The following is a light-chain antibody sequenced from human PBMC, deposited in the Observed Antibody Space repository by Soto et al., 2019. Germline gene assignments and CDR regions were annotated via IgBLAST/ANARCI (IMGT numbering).Light chain of an antibody. Sequence: EIVLTQSPGTLSLSPGERATLSCRASQSVSRTYMAWYQQKPGQAPRLLIYGASNRATGIPDRFSGSVSGIGFTLTGGGLEPEEFAVYYWQQYGNSPQTFGHGTRLEIK. V-gene: IGKV3-20*01. CDR3: QQYGNSPQT. CDR1: QSVSRTY. J-gene: IGKJ2*01. CDR2: GAS.